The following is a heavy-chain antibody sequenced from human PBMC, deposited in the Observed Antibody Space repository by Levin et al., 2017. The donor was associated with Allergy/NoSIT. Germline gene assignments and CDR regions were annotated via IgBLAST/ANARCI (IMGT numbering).Heavy chain of an antibody. CDR3: ARAWRYYYGMDV. Sequence: GGSLRLSCAASGFTFSSYAMHWVRQAPGKGLEWVAVISYDGSNKYYADSVKGRFTISRDNSKNTLYLQMNSLRAEDTAVYYCARAWRYYYGMDVWGQGTTVTVSS. J-gene: IGHJ6*02. D-gene: IGHD3-3*01. V-gene: IGHV3-30-3*01. CDR2: ISYDGSNK. CDR1: GFTFSSYA.